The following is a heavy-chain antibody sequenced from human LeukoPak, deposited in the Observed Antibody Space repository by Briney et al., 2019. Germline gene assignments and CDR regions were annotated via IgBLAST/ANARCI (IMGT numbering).Heavy chain of an antibody. CDR1: GFTFSDYY. CDR3: ARDVDIAASFDY. CDR2: ISSSSRFT. V-gene: IGHV3-11*06. J-gene: IGHJ4*02. D-gene: IGHD6-13*01. Sequence: PGGSLRLSCAASGFTFSDYYMTWIRQTPGKGLEWVSYISSSSRFTNYTDSVRGQFTISRDNAKNSLYLQMNSLRAEDTAVYYCARDVDIAASFDYWGQGTLVTVSS.